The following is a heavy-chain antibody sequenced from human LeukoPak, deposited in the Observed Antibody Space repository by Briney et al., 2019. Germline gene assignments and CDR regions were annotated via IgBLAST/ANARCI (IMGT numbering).Heavy chain of an antibody. CDR1: GFTFSSYS. V-gene: IGHV3-21*01. Sequence: PGGSLRLSCAASGFTFSSYSMNWVRQAPGKGLEWVSSISSSSSYIYYADSVKGRFTISRDNAKNSLYLQMNSPRAEDTAVYYCARVAGSSSREYYFDYWGQGTLVTVSS. CDR3: ARVAGSSSREYYFDY. CDR2: ISSSSSYI. D-gene: IGHD6-6*01. J-gene: IGHJ4*02.